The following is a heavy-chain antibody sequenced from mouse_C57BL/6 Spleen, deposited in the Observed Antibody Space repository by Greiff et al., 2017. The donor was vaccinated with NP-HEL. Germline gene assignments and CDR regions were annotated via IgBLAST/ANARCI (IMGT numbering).Heavy chain of an antibody. Sequence: QVQLQQPGAELVKPGASVKMSCKASGYTFTSYWITWVKQRPGHGLEWIGDIYPGSGSTNYNEKFKSKATLTVDTSSSTAYMQLSSLTSEDSAVYYCAREEDYYGSSDYYAMDYWGQGTSVTVSS. V-gene: IGHV1-55*01. CDR1: GYTFTSYW. D-gene: IGHD1-1*01. J-gene: IGHJ4*01. CDR2: IYPGSGST. CDR3: AREEDYYGSSDYYAMDY.